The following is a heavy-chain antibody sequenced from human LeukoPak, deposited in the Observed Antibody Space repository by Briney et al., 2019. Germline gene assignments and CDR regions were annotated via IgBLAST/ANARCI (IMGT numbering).Heavy chain of an antibody. D-gene: IGHD6-19*01. CDR1: GHSISSGYY. J-gene: IGHJ4*02. CDR2: LFYTGSP. Sequence: SETLSLTCTVSGHSISSGYYWGWVRQPPGKVLEWIGSLFYTGSPYYNPSLTSRLTMSIDTSKNQFSLKLSSVTAADTAVYFCASDTVVADGFFHSWGQGTLVTVSS. CDR3: ASDTVVADGFFHS. V-gene: IGHV4-38-2*02.